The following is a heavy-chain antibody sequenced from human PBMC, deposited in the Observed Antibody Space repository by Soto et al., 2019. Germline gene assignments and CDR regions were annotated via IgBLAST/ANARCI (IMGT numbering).Heavy chain of an antibody. J-gene: IGHJ4*02. CDR2: IYHSGST. V-gene: IGHV4-31*03. Sequence: QVQLQESGPGLVKPSQTLSLTCTVSGGSISSGTYYWSWIRQLPGKGLEWIGYIYHSGSTYYNPPLKIRVTMSGDTCKNQFSLMLSSVTVADTAVYYSARWGGLTVHHKFYYWGQGGMVSFSS. CDR3: ARWGGLTVHHKFYY. D-gene: IGHD2-21*02. CDR1: GGSISSGTYY.